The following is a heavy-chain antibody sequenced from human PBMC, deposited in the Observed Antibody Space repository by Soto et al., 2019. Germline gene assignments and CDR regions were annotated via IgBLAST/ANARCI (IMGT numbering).Heavy chain of an antibody. CDR3: ATSTAAPSSSSWLFDY. CDR2: IIPIFGTA. D-gene: IGHD6-13*01. J-gene: IGHJ4*02. V-gene: IGHV1-69*13. Sequence: GASVKVSCKASGGTFSSYAISWVRQAPGQGLEWMGGIIPIFGTANYAQEFQGRVTITADESTSTAYMELSSLRSEDTAVYYCATSTAAPSSSSWLFDYWGQGTLVTVSS. CDR1: GGTFSSYA.